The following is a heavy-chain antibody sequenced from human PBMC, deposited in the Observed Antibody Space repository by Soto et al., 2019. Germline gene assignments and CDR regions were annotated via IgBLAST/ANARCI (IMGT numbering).Heavy chain of an antibody. J-gene: IGHJ5*02. D-gene: IGHD6-13*01. V-gene: IGHV4-59*01. CDR2: IYYSGST. CDR1: GGSISSYY. CDR3: ARSTHPGIAPAGPNNWFDP. Sequence: SETLSLTCTVSGGSISSYYWSWIRQPPGKGLEWIGYIYYSGSTNYNPSLKSRVTISVDTSKNQFSLKLSSVTAADTAVYYCARSTHPGIAPAGPNNWFDPWGQGTLVTVSS.